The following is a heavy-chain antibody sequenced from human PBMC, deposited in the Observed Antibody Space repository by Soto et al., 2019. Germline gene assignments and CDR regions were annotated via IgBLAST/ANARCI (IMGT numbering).Heavy chain of an antibody. V-gene: IGHV1-3*01. Sequence: ASVKVSCKASGYTFTSHIIQWVRQAPGQRLEWMGWINPGNGNTKYSQNLQGRVTFTRDTSASTAYMELTSLRSEDTAVYYCARDADYGDYFSWFDPWGQGTLVTVSS. CDR3: ARDADYGDYFSWFDP. CDR1: GYTFTSHI. D-gene: IGHD4-17*01. J-gene: IGHJ5*02. CDR2: INPGNGNT.